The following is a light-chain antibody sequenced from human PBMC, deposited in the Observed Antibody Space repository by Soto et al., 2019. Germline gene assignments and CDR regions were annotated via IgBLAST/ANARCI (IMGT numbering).Light chain of an antibody. J-gene: IGKJ4*01. Sequence: EIVMTQSPATLSVSPGERAALSCRASQSVSSNLAWYQQKPGQAPRLLIYGASTRATGIPARFSGSGFGTEFTLTITSLQPDDFATYYCQHYETYPLSFGGGTKVDIK. CDR1: QSVSSN. V-gene: IGKV3-15*01. CDR2: GAS. CDR3: QHYETYPLS.